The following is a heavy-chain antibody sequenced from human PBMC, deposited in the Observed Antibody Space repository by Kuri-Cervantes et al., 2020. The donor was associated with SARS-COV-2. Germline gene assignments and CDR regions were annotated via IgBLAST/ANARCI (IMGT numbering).Heavy chain of an antibody. CDR2: TYYSGST. J-gene: IGHJ5*02. D-gene: IGHD3-10*01. CDR1: GGSFSGYY. Sequence: SQTLSLTCAVYGGSFSGYYWSWIRQPPGKGLEWIGYTYYSGSTNYNPSLKSRVTISVDTSKNQFSLKLSSVTAADTAVYYCARGAITMVRGVITRNWFAPWGQGTLVTVSS. V-gene: IGHV4-59*12. CDR3: ARGAITMVRGVITRNWFAP.